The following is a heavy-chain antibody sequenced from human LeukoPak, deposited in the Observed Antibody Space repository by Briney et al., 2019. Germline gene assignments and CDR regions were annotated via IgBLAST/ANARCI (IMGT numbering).Heavy chain of an antibody. Sequence: SETLSLTCTVSGGSISSSSYSWGWIRQPPGKGLEWIGSIYYSGSTYYNPSLKSRVTISVDTSKNQFSLKLSSVTAADTAVYYRARRSSSWYWYFDYWGQGTLVTVSS. CDR2: IYYSGST. J-gene: IGHJ4*02. D-gene: IGHD6-13*01. CDR1: GGSISSSSYS. CDR3: ARRSSSWYWYFDY. V-gene: IGHV4-39*01.